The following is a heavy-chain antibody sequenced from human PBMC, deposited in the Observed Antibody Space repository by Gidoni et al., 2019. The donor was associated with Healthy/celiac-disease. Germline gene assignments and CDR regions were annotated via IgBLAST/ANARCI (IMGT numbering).Heavy chain of an antibody. CDR3: ARDRHPFYSPSPCDY. J-gene: IGHJ4*02. Sequence: ISSSSSYIYYADSVKGRFTISRDNAKNSLYLQMNSLRAEDTAVYYCARDRHPFYSPSPCDYWGQGTLVTVSS. CDR2: ISSSSSYI. V-gene: IGHV3-21*01. D-gene: IGHD2-15*01.